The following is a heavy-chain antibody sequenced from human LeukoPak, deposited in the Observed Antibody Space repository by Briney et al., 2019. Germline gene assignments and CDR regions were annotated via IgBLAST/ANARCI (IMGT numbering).Heavy chain of an antibody. Sequence: PGGTLRLSCAASGFTFSSYGMSWVRQAPGKGLEWVSGVSGSGVSTYYADSVKGRFTISRDNSKNTLYLQMNSLRAEDTAVYYCAKAGSIRFDYWGRGTLVTVSS. CDR2: VSGSGVST. V-gene: IGHV3-23*01. J-gene: IGHJ4*02. CDR3: AKAGSIRFDY. CDR1: GFTFSSYG. D-gene: IGHD1-26*01.